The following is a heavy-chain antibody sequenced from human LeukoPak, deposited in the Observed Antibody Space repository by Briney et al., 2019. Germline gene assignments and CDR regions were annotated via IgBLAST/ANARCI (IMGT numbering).Heavy chain of an antibody. V-gene: IGHV5-51*01. CDR2: IYPGDSDT. D-gene: IGHD3-3*01. Sequence: GESLKISCKGSGYSFTSYWIGWVRQMPGKGLEWMGIIYPGDSDTRYSPSFQGQVTISADKSLSTAYLQWSSLKASDTAMYYCARGGTDDFWSGYTLPGYFDYWGQGTLVTVSS. CDR1: GYSFTSYW. J-gene: IGHJ4*02. CDR3: ARGGTDDFWSGYTLPGYFDY.